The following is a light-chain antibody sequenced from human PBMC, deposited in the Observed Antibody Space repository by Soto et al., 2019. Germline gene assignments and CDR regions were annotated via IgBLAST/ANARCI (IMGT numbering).Light chain of an antibody. CDR1: QSIDGN. CDR2: AAS. J-gene: IGKJ1*01. Sequence: EIVLSQSPATLSVSPGEGATLSCRASQSIDGNLAWYQQRPGQAPRLLINAASTRATGVPARFSGSGSGTDFTLTISSLQSEDFAVYYCQQYNNWPGTFGQGTKVDI. CDR3: QQYNNWPGT. V-gene: IGKV3-15*01.